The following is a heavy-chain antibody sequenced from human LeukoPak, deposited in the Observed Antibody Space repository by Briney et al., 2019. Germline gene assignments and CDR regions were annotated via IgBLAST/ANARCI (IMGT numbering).Heavy chain of an antibody. Sequence: PGGSLRLSCAASGFTFTSYSMNWVRQAPGKGLEWVSYISSSGSTIYYADSVKGRFTISRDNAKNSLYLQMNSLRAEDTAVYYCARVRRPYCSSTSCYDAFDYWGQGTLVTVSS. D-gene: IGHD2-2*01. CDR2: ISSSGSTI. J-gene: IGHJ4*02. V-gene: IGHV3-48*04. CDR1: GFTFTSYS. CDR3: ARVRRPYCSSTSCYDAFDY.